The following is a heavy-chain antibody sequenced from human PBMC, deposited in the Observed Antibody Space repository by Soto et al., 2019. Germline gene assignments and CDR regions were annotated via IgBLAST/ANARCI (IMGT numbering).Heavy chain of an antibody. D-gene: IGHD2-2*02. V-gene: IGHV1-18*01. J-gene: IGHJ6*02. CDR1: GYTFTSYG. Sequence: ASVKVSCKASGYTFTSYGISWVRQAPGQGLEWMGWISAYNGNTNYAQKLQGRVTMTTDTSTSTAYMELKSLRSDDTAVYYCATSRGGYCSSTSCYKEPYYYYGMDVWGQGTTVTVS. CDR2: ISAYNGNT. CDR3: ATSRGGYCSSTSCYKEPYYYYGMDV.